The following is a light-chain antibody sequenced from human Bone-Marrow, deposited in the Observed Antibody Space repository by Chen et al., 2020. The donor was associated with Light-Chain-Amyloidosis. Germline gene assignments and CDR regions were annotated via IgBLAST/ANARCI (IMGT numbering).Light chain of an antibody. Sequence: DIVMTQSPLSLPVTPGEPASISCRSSQSLLHSNGYSYLDWYLQKPGQSPQLLIYSGSNRASGVPDGFSGSGSGTDFTLKISRVEAEDVGVYFCMQALQTPLTFGGGTKVEIK. CDR3: MQALQTPLT. J-gene: IGKJ4*01. V-gene: IGKV2-28*01. CDR2: SGS. CDR1: QSLLHSNGYSY.